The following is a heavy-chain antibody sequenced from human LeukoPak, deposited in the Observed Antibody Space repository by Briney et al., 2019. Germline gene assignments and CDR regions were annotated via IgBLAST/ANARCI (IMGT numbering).Heavy chain of an antibody. J-gene: IGHJ4*02. Sequence: GGSPKLSCAASGFTFNSYWMSWVRQAPGKGLEWVANIKQDGSEKYYVDSVKGRFTTSRDNAKNSLYLQMNGLRADDTALYYCTRDAFQSGPWTYRFDYWGQGTLVTVSS. D-gene: IGHD3-16*02. CDR2: IKQDGSEK. V-gene: IGHV3-7*03. CDR3: TRDAFQSGPWTYRFDY. CDR1: GFTFNSYW.